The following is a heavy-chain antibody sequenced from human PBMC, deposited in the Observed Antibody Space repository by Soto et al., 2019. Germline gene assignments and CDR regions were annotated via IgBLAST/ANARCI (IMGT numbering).Heavy chain of an antibody. Sequence: SETLSLTCTVSGGSVSSGDYFWSWLRQSPGKRLEWIAYIYYSGSTNYNPSLKSRATISVDTSKSQVSLTLTSMTAADAALYYCARYPNYYYYGFDVWGQGTAVTVSS. CDR2: IYYSGST. CDR1: GGSVSSGDYF. V-gene: IGHV4-61*08. J-gene: IGHJ6*02. CDR3: ARYPNYYYYGFDV.